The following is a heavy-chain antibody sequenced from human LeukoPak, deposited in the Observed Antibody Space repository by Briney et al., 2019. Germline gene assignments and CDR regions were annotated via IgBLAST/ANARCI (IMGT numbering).Heavy chain of an antibody. Sequence: PSETLSLTCAVYGGSFSGYYWSWIRQPPGKGLEWIGSIYYSGSTYYNPSLKSRVTISVDTSKNQFSLKLSSVTAADTAVYYCAREHIDIVATPYNWFDPWGQGTLVTVSS. CDR3: AREHIDIVATPYNWFDP. D-gene: IGHD5-12*01. CDR2: IYYSGST. V-gene: IGHV4-34*01. CDR1: GGSFSGYY. J-gene: IGHJ5*02.